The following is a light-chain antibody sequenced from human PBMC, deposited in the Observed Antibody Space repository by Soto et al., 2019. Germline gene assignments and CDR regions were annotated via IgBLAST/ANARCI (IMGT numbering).Light chain of an antibody. CDR3: QQRSNWPSIT. CDR1: XXXXSY. V-gene: IGKV3-11*01. Sequence: EIVLTQSPATLSXSPXEXXTXXXRAXXXXXSYLAWYQQKPGQAPRLLIYDASNRATGIPARFSGSGSGTDFTLTISSLEPEDFAVYYCQQRSNWPSITFGQGTRLEIK. J-gene: IGKJ5*01. CDR2: DAS.